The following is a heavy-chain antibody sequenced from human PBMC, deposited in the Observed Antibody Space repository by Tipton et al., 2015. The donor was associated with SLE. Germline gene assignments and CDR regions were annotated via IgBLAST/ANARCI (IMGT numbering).Heavy chain of an antibody. CDR2: ISYDGSNK. D-gene: IGHD2-2*01. V-gene: IGHV3-30*04. CDR1: GFTFSSYA. Sequence: SLRLSCAASGFTFSSYAMHWVRQAPGKGLEWVAVISYDGSNKYYADSVKGRFTISRDNSKNTLYLQMNSLRAEDTAVYYCARDRAICDSTSCFRSYFDSWGQGTLVTVSS. J-gene: IGHJ4*02. CDR3: ARDRAICDSTSCFRSYFDS.